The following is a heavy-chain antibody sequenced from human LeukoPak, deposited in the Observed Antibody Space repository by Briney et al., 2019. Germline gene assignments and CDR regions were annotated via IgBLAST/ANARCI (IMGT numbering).Heavy chain of an antibody. V-gene: IGHV4-4*02. J-gene: IGHJ5*02. CDR2: IYHSGST. CDR3: ARETYYDSSGYYSNNWFDP. Sequence: SSETLSLTCAVSGGSISSSNWWSWVRQPPGKGLEWIGEIYHSGSTNYNPSLKSRVTISVDKSKNQFSLKLSSVTAADTAVYYCARETYYDSSGYYSNNWFDPWGQGTLVTVSS. CDR1: GGSISSSNW. D-gene: IGHD3-22*01.